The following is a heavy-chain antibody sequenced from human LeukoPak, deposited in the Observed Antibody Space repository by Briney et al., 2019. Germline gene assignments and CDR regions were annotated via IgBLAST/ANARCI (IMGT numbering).Heavy chain of an antibody. V-gene: IGHV4-34*01. Sequence: SPSLSLAFAGYGGSCSGAYWTWIRQPPGKGLEWIGEINHSGSTNYNPSLKSRVTISVDTSKNQSSLKLSSVTAADTAVYYCARGDSSGWYGWAFDYWGQGTLVTVSS. CDR2: INHSGST. J-gene: IGHJ4*02. CDR1: GGSCSGAY. D-gene: IGHD6-19*01. CDR3: ARGDSSGWYGWAFDY.